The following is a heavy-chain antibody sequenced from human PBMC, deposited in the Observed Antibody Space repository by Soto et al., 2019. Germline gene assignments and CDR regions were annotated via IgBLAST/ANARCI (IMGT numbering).Heavy chain of an antibody. D-gene: IGHD3-16*01. CDR3: ARGGVSVPQDY. Sequence: PGGSLRLSCAASGFTFSDYYMSWIRQAPGKGLEWVSYISSSSSYTNYADSVKGRFTISRDNAKNSLYLQMNSLRAEDTAVYYCARGGVSVPQDYWGQGTLVTVSS. CDR2: ISSSSSYT. J-gene: IGHJ4*02. CDR1: GFTFSDYY. V-gene: IGHV3-11*05.